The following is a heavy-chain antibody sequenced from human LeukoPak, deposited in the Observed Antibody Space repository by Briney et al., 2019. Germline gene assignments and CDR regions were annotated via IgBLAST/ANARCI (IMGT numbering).Heavy chain of an antibody. J-gene: IGHJ4*02. Sequence: PGGSLRLSCAASGFTFSSYAMSWVRQAPGKRLEWVPAISGSGGSTYYADSVKGRFTISRDNSKNTLYLQMNSLRAEDTAVYYCAKERTYYYDSTDYWGQGTLVTVSS. CDR3: AKERTYYYDSTDY. CDR1: GFTFSSYA. CDR2: ISGSGGST. D-gene: IGHD3-22*01. V-gene: IGHV3-23*01.